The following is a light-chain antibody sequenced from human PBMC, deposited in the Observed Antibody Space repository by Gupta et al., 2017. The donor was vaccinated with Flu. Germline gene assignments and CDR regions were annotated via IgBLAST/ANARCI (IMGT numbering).Light chain of an antibody. CDR1: QSLQRTPEDSF. J-gene: IGKJ4*01. V-gene: IGKV2-28*01. CDR3: LQALQSPPT. Sequence: VTPGEPASISCRSSQSLQRTPEDSFLDWYLQRPGQSPQLLIYLGSHRASGVPDRFTGSGSGTNFTLKIDRVEAEDLGVYYCLQALQSPPTFGGGTKVEIK. CDR2: LGS.